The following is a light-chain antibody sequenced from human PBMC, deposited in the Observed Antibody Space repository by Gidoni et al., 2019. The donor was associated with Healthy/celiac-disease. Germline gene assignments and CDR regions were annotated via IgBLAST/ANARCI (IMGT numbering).Light chain of an antibody. V-gene: IGKV3-15*01. Sequence: EIVMTQYPATLSVSPGERATLSCRASQSVSSNLAWYQQKPGQAPRLLIYGASTRATGIPARFSGSGSGTEFTLTISSLQSEDFAVSYCQQYNNWPTWTFGQGTKVEIK. CDR1: QSVSSN. J-gene: IGKJ1*01. CDR2: GAS. CDR3: QQYNNWPTWT.